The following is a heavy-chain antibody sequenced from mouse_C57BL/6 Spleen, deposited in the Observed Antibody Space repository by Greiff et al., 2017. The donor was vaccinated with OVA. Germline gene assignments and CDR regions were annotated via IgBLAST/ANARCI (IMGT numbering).Heavy chain of an antibody. J-gene: IGHJ2*01. D-gene: IGHD1-1*01. Sequence: QVHVKQPGAELVRPGSSVKLSCKASGYTFTSYWMDWVKQRPGQGLEWIGNIYPSDSETHYNQKFKDKATLTVDKSSSTAYMQLSSLTSEDSAVYYCAIITTVVARDYWGQGTTLTGSS. CDR2: IYPSDSET. CDR3: AIITTVVARDY. V-gene: IGHV1-61*01. CDR1: GYTFTSYW.